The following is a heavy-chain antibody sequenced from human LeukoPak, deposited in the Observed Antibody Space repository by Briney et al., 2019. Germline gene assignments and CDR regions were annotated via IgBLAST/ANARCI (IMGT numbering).Heavy chain of an antibody. V-gene: IGHV3-48*03. D-gene: IGHD3-16*01. CDR3: ARVGTYDTPDSHYRYMDV. CDR1: GFTFSSYA. J-gene: IGHJ6*03. CDR2: ISYNGRSI. Sequence: GGSLRLSCAASGFTFSSYAMHWVRQAPGKGLEWPSYISYNGRSIYYADSVKGRFTISRDNAKNSLYLQPNSLRAEDTAVYYCARVGTYDTPDSHYRYMDVWGKGTTVTVSS.